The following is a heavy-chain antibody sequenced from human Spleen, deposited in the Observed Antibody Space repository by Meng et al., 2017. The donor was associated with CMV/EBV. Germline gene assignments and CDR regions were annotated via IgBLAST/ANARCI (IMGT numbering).Heavy chain of an antibody. CDR2: ISSTSTYI. CDR1: GFTFSSSE. V-gene: IGHV3-21*01. CDR3: ARDAVVPAAHA. Sequence: GGSLRLSCAASGFTFSSSEMHWVRQAPGKGLEWVSSISSTSTYIYHADSVKGRFTISRDNSKNTLYLQMNSLRAEDTAVYYCARDAVVPAAHAWGQGTMVTVSS. D-gene: IGHD2-2*01. J-gene: IGHJ3*01.